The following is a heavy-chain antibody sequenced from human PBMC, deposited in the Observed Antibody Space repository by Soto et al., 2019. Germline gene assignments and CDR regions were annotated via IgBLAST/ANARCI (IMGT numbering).Heavy chain of an antibody. CDR3: AKDMVAAADGFDY. V-gene: IGHV3-9*01. D-gene: IGHD6-13*01. J-gene: IGHJ4*02. CDR2: ISRNSGSI. CDR1: GFILSDCA. Sequence: PGGSLRLSCATSGFILSDCAMNWVRQAPGKGLEWVSGISRNSGSIGYADSVKGRFTISRDNAKNSLYLQMNSLRAEDTALYYCAKDMVAAADGFDYWGQGTLVTVSS.